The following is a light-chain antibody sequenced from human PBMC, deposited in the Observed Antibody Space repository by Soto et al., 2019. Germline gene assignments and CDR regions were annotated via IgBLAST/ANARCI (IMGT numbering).Light chain of an antibody. V-gene: IGLV2-14*03. Sequence: QSALTQPASVSGSPGQSITISCTGTSSDIGAYNYVSWYQQHPGRAPKLIIYDVTHRPAGISSRFSASKSGNTASLTISVLHAEDEADYYCCSYTSSSTLYVFGTGTKVT. CDR2: DVT. CDR1: SSDIGAYNY. CDR3: CSYTSSSTLYV. J-gene: IGLJ1*01.